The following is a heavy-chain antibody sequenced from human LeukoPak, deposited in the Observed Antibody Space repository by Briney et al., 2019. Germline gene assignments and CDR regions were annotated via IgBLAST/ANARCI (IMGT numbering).Heavy chain of an antibody. CDR2: ISPYNGNT. CDR1: GYSFITYG. J-gene: IGHJ3*02. Sequence: ASVKVSCKASGYSFITYGFNWVRQAPGQGLEWMGWISPYNGNTNYAQKFHDRVTMTTDTSTSTAYMELRSLRSDDTAVHYCARDRVGTVLDAFDIWGQGTMVTVSS. D-gene: IGHD1-14*01. CDR3: ARDRVGTVLDAFDI. V-gene: IGHV1-18*01.